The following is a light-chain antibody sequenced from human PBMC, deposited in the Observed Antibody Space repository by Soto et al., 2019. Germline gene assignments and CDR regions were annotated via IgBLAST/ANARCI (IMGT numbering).Light chain of an antibody. CDR2: EDS. J-gene: IGLJ2*01. CDR3: QTWDYGSVV. Sequence: SYELTQPPSVSVSPGQTANIPCSGNNLGNKDASWYQQKAGQSPVLVIYEDSKRPSGIPERFSGSNSGDTATLTISGTQAMDEADYYCQTWDYGSVVFGGGTKVTVL. V-gene: IGLV3-1*01. CDR1: NLGNKD.